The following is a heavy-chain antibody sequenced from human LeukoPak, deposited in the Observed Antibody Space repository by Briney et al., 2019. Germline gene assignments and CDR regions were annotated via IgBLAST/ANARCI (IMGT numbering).Heavy chain of an antibody. V-gene: IGHV4-59*08. CDR1: GGSISSYY. Sequence: SETLSLTCTVSGGSISSYYWSWIRQPPGKGLEWIGYIYYSGSTNYNPSLKSRVTISVDTSKNQFSLKLSSVTAADTAVYYRARRRNYDILTGYDRPPGEFDPWGQGTLVTVSS. CDR2: IYYSGST. CDR3: ARRRNYDILTGYDRPPGEFDP. J-gene: IGHJ5*02. D-gene: IGHD3-9*01.